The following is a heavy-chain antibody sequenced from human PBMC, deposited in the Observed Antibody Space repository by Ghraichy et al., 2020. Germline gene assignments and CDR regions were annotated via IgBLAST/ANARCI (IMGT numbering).Heavy chain of an antibody. CDR2: ISSSSSTI. CDR3: ARDPPDGRYENWFDP. V-gene: IGHV3-48*02. Sequence: GGSLRLSCAASGFTFSSYSMNWVRQAPGKGLEWVSYISSSSSTIYYADSVKGRFTISRDNAKNSLYLQMNSLRDEDTAVYYCARDPPDGRYENWFDPWGQGTLVTVSS. J-gene: IGHJ5*02. D-gene: IGHD5-24*01. CDR1: GFTFSSYS.